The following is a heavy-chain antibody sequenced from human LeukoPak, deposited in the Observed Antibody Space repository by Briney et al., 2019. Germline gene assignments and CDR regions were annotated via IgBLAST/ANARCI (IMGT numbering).Heavy chain of an antibody. V-gene: IGHV4-39*07. CDR1: GSSISSSSYY. CDR3: ARDPSRYYYDSSGYWDY. D-gene: IGHD3-22*01. J-gene: IGHJ4*02. Sequence: SETLSLTCTVSGSSISSSSYYWGWIRQPPGKGLEWIGSIYYSGSTYYNPSLKSRVTISVDTSKNQFSLKLSSVTAADTAVYYCARDPSRYYYDSSGYWDYWGQGTPVTVSS. CDR2: IYYSGST.